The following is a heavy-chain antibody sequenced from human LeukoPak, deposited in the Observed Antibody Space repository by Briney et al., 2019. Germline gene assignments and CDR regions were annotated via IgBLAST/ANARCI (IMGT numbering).Heavy chain of an antibody. CDR1: GGSFSGYY. Sequence: SETLSLTCAVYGGSFSGYYWSWIRQPPGKGLEWIGEINHSGSTNHNPSLKSRVTISVDTSKNQFSLKLSSVTAADTAVYYCARGPRPFYGGGSMGPWGQGTLVTVSS. V-gene: IGHV4-34*01. D-gene: IGHD4-23*01. J-gene: IGHJ5*02. CDR2: INHSGST. CDR3: ARGPRPFYGGGSMGP.